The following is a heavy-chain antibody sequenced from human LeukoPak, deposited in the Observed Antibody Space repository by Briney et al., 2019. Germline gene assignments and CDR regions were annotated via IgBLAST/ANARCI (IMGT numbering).Heavy chain of an antibody. CDR3: ARLVRGIKADC. J-gene: IGHJ4*02. Sequence: PGGSLRLSCAASGFAVSSNYMSWVRQAPGKGREWVSVLYSDGTPYYADSVKGRFTISRDNSKNSLYLQMNSLRAEDTAVYYCARLVRGIKADCWGQGTLVTVSS. V-gene: IGHV3-66*01. CDR2: LYSDGTP. CDR1: GFAVSSNY. D-gene: IGHD3-10*01.